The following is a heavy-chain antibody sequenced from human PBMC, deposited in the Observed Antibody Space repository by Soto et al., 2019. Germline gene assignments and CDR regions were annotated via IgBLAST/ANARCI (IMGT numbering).Heavy chain of an antibody. J-gene: IGHJ6*02. CDR3: AKDAMVVVTAIHFGMDV. D-gene: IGHD2-21*02. V-gene: IGHV3-23*01. Sequence: GGSLRLSCAASGFTFSSYAMSWVRQAPGKGLEWVSAISGSGGSTYYADSVKGRFTISRDNSKNTLYLQMNSLRAEDTAVYYRAKDAMVVVTAIHFGMDVWGQGTTVTVSS. CDR1: GFTFSSYA. CDR2: ISGSGGST.